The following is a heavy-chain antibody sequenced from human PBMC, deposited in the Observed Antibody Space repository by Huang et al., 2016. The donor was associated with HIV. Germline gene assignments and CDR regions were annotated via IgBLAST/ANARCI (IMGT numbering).Heavy chain of an antibody. V-gene: IGHV3-7*01. Sequence: VESGGRLVQPGGSIRLSCVGSTFTFGAYWMSWVRQSLGKGREWVAKIKQDESEKYYVESVKGRFNISRDNAKKVLFLEMNNVRVEDTATYYCATKTAAMDIWGQGTTVTVS. J-gene: IGHJ6*02. D-gene: IGHD1-7*01. CDR2: IKQDESEK. CDR3: ATKTAAMDI. CDR1: TFTFGAYW.